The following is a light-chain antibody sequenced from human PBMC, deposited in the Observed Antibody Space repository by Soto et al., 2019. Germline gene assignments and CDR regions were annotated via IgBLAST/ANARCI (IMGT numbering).Light chain of an antibody. CDR3: QSVDSSNTYLA. J-gene: IGLJ2*01. CDR1: ALPKQY. V-gene: IGLV3-25*03. CDR2: KDK. Sequence: SYELTQPPSVSVSPGQTARITCSGDALPKQYTYWYQQKPGQAPVLIIYKDKERPSGIPERFSGTTSGTTVSLIISRVQAEDEADYYCQSVDSSNTYLAFGGGTKLTVL.